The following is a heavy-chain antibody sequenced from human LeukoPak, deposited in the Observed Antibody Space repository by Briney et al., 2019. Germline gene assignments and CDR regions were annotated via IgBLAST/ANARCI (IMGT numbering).Heavy chain of an antibody. D-gene: IGHD6-13*01. CDR3: ASPGSSWAY. J-gene: IGHJ4*02. CDR1: GYTFTGYY. V-gene: IGHV1-2*06. CDR2: INPNSGGT. Sequence: ASVKVSCKASGYTFTGYYMHWVRQAPGQGLEWMGRINPNSGGTNYAQKFQGRVTITRDTSISTAYMELSRLISAATAVFYCASPGSSWAYWGQGTLVTVSS.